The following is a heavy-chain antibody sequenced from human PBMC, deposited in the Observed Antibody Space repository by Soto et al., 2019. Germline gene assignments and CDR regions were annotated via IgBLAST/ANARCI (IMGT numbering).Heavy chain of an antibody. CDR3: ARPSGSYLYYFDY. CDR1: GGSISSSSYY. J-gene: IGHJ4*02. D-gene: IGHD1-26*01. CDR2: IYYSGST. V-gene: IGHV4-39*01. Sequence: SETLSLTCTVSGGSISSSSYYWAWFRRPPGKGLEWIGSIYYSGSTYYNPSLKSRVTISVDTSKNQFSLKLSSVTAADTAVYYCARPSGSYLYYFDYWGQGTLVTVSS.